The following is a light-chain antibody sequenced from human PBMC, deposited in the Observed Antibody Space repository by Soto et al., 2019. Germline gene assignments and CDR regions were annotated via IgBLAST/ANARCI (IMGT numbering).Light chain of an antibody. Sequence: DIPLTQSPSNLSASVGDRLSITCRASQSISTWLAWHQQKPGKAPKLLIYEASALENGVPSRFSGGGSGTDFTLTISDLQPDDVATYFCQYYNTHWTLGQGTQVNVK. CDR1: QSISTW. V-gene: IGKV1-5*03. J-gene: IGKJ2*01. CDR2: EAS. CDR3: QYYNTHWT.